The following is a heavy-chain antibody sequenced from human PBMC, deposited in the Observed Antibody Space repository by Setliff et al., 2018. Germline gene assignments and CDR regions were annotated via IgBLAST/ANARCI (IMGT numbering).Heavy chain of an antibody. Sequence: PSETLSLTCSVYGESFSNNYWSWIRQSPGKGLEWIGESDHGGNTTIHPSLKSRLTISLDKSTNRFSLSLASVTAADTALYYCARDPGFHSGTWCLGDWGQGIQVTVSS. CDR3: ARDPGFHSGTWCLGD. V-gene: IGHV4-34*01. J-gene: IGHJ4*02. CDR2: SDHGGNT. CDR1: GESFSNNY. D-gene: IGHD2-8*01.